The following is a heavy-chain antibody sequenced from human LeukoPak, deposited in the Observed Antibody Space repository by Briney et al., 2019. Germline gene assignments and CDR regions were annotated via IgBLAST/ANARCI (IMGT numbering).Heavy chain of an antibody. CDR2: FYYSGRT. J-gene: IGHJ3*02. Sequence: PSETLSLTCTLSGGSTSSYSWSCIRQPHGRGQGWMGYFYYSGRTNYNPSLKGRVTISVDTSQKQFSLYLSSVAVATTAVISCARVRYYGGSAAFDIGGEGTMVTVYS. CDR1: GGSTSSYS. D-gene: IGHD3-10*01. V-gene: IGHV4-59*12. CDR3: ARVRYYGGSAAFDI.